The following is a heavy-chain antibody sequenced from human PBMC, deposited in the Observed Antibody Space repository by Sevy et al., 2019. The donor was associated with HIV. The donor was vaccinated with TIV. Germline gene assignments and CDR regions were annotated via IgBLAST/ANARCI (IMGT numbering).Heavy chain of an antibody. CDR3: AGGGYLSLDAFDG. CDR1: GYSFTAHW. D-gene: IGHD3-22*01. CDR2: LFPGNSDV. J-gene: IGHJ3*01. Sequence: GESLKISCQASGYSFTAHWIGWVRQMPGKGLEWMGILFPGNSDVRSFQGQVTVSVDRSTNTAYLQWGSLTASDSAIFYWAGGGYLSLDAFDGWGLGTMVTGSS. V-gene: IGHV5-51*01.